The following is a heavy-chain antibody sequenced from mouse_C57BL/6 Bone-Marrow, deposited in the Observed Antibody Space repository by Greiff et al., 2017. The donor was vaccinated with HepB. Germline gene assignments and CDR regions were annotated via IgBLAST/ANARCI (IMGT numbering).Heavy chain of an antibody. CDR2: ISSGSSTI. CDR1: GFTFSDYG. J-gene: IGHJ4*01. D-gene: IGHD2-5*01. Sequence: EVQRVESGGGLVKPGGSLKLSCAASGFTFSDYGMHWVRQAPEKGLEWVAYISSGSSTIYYADTVKGRFTISRDNAKNTLFLQMTSLRSEDTAMYYCASRYSNYEDYAMDYWGQGTSVTVSS. V-gene: IGHV5-17*01. CDR3: ASRYSNYEDYAMDY.